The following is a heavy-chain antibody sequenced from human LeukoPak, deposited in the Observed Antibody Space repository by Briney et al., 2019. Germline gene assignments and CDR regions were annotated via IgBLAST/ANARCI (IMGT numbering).Heavy chain of an antibody. CDR3: AKDRSCSGSSCNVGS. V-gene: IGHV3-7*05. CDR1: GFTFNTYW. J-gene: IGHJ3*01. CDR2: IKQDGGEK. D-gene: IGHD2-2*01. Sequence: GGSLRLSCAASGFTFNTYWMSWVRQAPGKGPEWVANIKQDGGEKHYVDSVKGRFTISRDNSKNTLFLQMNGLRAEDTAVYYCAKDRSCSGSSCNVGSWGQGTMVTVSS.